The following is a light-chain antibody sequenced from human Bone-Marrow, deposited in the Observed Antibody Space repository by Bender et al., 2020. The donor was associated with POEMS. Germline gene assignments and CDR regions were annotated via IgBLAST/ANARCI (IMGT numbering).Light chain of an antibody. CDR3: SSYSRRSTSVV. CDR1: SSDVGGYNY. V-gene: IGLV2-11*01. Sequence: QSALTQPRSVSGSPGQSVTISCTGTSSDVGGYNYVSWYQQHPGKAPKLLIYDVNNRPSGLSDRFSVSKFANTASLTISGLRADDESYYYCSSYSRRSTSVVFGGGTKVTVL. CDR2: DVN. J-gene: IGLJ2*01.